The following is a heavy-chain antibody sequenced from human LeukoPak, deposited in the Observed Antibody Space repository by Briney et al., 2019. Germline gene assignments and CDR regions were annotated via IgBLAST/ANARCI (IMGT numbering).Heavy chain of an antibody. Sequence: SQTLSLTCAISGDSVFSNRSAWNWIRQSPSRGLEWLGRTYYRSKWHNDYAVSVKSRITINPDTSKNQFSLHLNSVTPDDTAMYYCAAGAVAGIIFWGQGSLVTVSS. CDR2: TYYRSKWHN. CDR1: GDSVFSNRSA. V-gene: IGHV6-1*01. D-gene: IGHD6-19*01. CDR3: AAGAVAGIIF. J-gene: IGHJ4*02.